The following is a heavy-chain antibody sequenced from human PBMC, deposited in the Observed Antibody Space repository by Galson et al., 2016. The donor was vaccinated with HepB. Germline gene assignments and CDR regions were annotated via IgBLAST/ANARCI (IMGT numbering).Heavy chain of an antibody. D-gene: IGHD5-12*01. CDR1: GDSVSSNSAT. CDR2: TYYRSKWYN. J-gene: IGHJ6*02. CDR3: ARVRSGYSGYANPYYYGMDV. Sequence: CAISGDSVSSNSATWNWIRQSPSRGLEWLGRTYYRSKWYNDYALSVKSRITINPDTSKNQFSLQLNSVIPEDTAVYYCARVRSGYSGYANPYYYGMDVWGQGTTVTVSS. V-gene: IGHV6-1*01.